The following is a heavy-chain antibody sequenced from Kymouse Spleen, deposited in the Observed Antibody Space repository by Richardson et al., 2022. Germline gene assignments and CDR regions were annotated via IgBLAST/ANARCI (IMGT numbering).Heavy chain of an antibody. CDR3: ARGDCSSTSCLNWFDP. Sequence: QLQLQESGPGLVKPSETLSLTCTVSGGSISSSSYYWGWIRQPPGKGLEWIGSIYYSGSTYYNPSLKSRVTISVDTSKNQFSLKLSSVTAADTAVYYCARGDCSSTSCLNWFDPWGQGTLVTVSS. CDR1: GGSISSSSYY. D-gene: IGHD2-2*02. J-gene: IGHJ5*02. V-gene: IGHV4-39*01. CDR2: IYYSGST.